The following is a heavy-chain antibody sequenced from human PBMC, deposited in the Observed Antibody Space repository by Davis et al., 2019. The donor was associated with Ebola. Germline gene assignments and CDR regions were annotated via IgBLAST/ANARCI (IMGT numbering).Heavy chain of an antibody. CDR3: ASDYLDYYMDV. V-gene: IGHV4-39*07. CDR2: IYYSGST. CDR1: GGSISSSSYY. Sequence: PGGSLRLSCTVSGGSISSSSYYWGWIRQPPGKGLEWIGSIYYSGSTYYNPSLKSRVTISVDTSKNQFSLKLSSVTAADTAVYYCASDYLDYYMDVWGKGTTVTVSS. D-gene: IGHD3-16*02. J-gene: IGHJ6*03.